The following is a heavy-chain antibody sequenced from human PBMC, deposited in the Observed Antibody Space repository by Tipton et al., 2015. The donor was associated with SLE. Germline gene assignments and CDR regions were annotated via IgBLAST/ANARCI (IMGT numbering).Heavy chain of an antibody. D-gene: IGHD5-24*01. CDR1: GGSISSYY. CDR3: ARDWARGMATL. V-gene: IGHV4-4*07. CDR2: IYTNENT. J-gene: IGHJ4*02. Sequence: TLSLTCTVSGGSISSYYWSWIRQPAGGGLEWIGRIYTNENTNYNPSLKSRVTMSVDTSKNHFSLKLISVAAADTAVYYCARDWARGMATLWGQGTLVTVSS.